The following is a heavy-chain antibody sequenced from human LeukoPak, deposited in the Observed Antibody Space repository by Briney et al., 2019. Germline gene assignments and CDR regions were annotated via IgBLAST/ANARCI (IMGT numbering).Heavy chain of an antibody. D-gene: IGHD3-3*01. Sequence: SETLSLTCGVYGGSFSGYHWTWIRLRPGKGLEWIGDINHSGSTHYNPSLKSRVTISVDTSNNQFSLKLHSVTAADTAVYYCARANAPLTIFGVVSQIYYYYHGMDVWGQGTTVTVSS. CDR1: GGSFSGYH. J-gene: IGHJ6*02. CDR2: INHSGST. CDR3: ARANAPLTIFGVVSQIYYYYHGMDV. V-gene: IGHV4-34*01.